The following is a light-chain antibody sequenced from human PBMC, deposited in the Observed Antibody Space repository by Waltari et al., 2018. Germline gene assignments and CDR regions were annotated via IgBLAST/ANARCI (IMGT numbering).Light chain of an antibody. J-gene: IGLJ1*01. Sequence: QSALTQPASVSGSPGQSITISCSGSASDIGAFQSVSWYQQVPDKAPKLIISDVSNRPPGISNRFSGSKSGNTASLTISGLHTEDEGDFYCASYTTANTLVFGTGTSVTVL. CDR2: DVS. CDR3: ASYTTANTLV. CDR1: ASDIGAFQS. V-gene: IGLV2-14*01.